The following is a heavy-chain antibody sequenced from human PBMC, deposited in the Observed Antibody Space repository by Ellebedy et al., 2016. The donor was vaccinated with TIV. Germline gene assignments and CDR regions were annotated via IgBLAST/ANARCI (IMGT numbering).Heavy chain of an antibody. CDR3: ARGGYSSSVYYYYYYMDV. D-gene: IGHD6-13*01. CDR1: GYSFTSYW. Sequence: GGSLRLXXKGSGYSFTSYWIGWVRQMPGKGLEWMGIIYPGDSDTRYSPSFQGQVTISADKSISTAYLQWSSLKASDTAMYYCARGGYSSSVYYYYYYMDVWGKGTTVTVSS. J-gene: IGHJ6*03. CDR2: IYPGDSDT. V-gene: IGHV5-51*01.